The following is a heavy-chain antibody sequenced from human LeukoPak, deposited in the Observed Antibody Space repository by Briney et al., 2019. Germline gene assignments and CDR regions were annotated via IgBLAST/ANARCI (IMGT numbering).Heavy chain of an antibody. Sequence: GGSLRLSCAASGFTVSSNYMSWVRQAPGKGLEWVSVIYSGGSTYYADPVKGRFTISRDNSKNTLYLQMNSLRAEDTAVYYCARVIVVVPAAISHFDYWGQGTLVTVSS. V-gene: IGHV3-53*01. J-gene: IGHJ4*02. CDR1: GFTVSSNY. CDR3: ARVIVVVPAAISHFDY. D-gene: IGHD2-2*01. CDR2: IYSGGST.